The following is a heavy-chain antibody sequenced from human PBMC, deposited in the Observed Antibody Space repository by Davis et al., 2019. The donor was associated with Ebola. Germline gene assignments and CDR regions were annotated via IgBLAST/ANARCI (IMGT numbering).Heavy chain of an antibody. V-gene: IGHV5-51*01. CDR1: GYSFTDYW. J-gene: IGHJ3*01. D-gene: IGHD4-17*01. Sequence: GESLKISCKGSGYSFTDYWIGWVRQMPGKGLDWMGIIYPGDSDTRYSPSFQGQVTISADKSISTAYLQWSSLKASYTAMYHCARPLRAGDLRNDFDVWGQGTMVTVSS. CDR2: IYPGDSDT. CDR3: ARPLRAGDLRNDFDV.